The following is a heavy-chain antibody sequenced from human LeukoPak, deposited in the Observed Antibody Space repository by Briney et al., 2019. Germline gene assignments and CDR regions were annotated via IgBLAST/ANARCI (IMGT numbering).Heavy chain of an antibody. CDR2: ISAYNGNT. CDR1: GYTCPTYG. J-gene: IGHJ5*02. Sequence: GASVKVSCKASGYTCPTYGINWVPQAPVQDHDCMGWISAYNGNTNYAQKLQGRVTMTTDTSTSTAYMELRSLRSDDTAVYYCARGGVDYSNPFDPWGQGTLVTVSS. D-gene: IGHD4-11*01. V-gene: IGHV1-18*04. CDR3: ARGGVDYSNPFDP.